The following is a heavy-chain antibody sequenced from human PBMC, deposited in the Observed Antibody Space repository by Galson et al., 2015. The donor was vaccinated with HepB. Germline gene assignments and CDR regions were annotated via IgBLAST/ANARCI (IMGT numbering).Heavy chain of an antibody. V-gene: IGHV4-30-2*01. J-gene: IGHJ4*02. Sequence: TLSLTCTVSGGSIDVAGHSWNWIRQTPGKGLGWIGHIYQSGNTYYNSSLRGRVSISMDTSMNQFSLNLNSVSAADTAVYFCAREHFNWQFLFGFWGPGILVPVSS. CDR2: IYQSGNT. CDR3: AREHFNWQFLFGF. D-gene: IGHD3-9*01. CDR1: GGSIDVAGHS.